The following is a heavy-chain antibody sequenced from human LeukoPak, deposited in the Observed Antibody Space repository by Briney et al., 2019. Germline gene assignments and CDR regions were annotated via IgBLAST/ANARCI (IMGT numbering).Heavy chain of an antibody. CDR3: ARHGGMVRGFYDGFDI. Sequence: PSETLSLTCTVSGGSITSYYWSWIRQPPGKGLEWIWCAYYSGTTSYNPSLKSRVTISIDTSKNQFSLKLSSVTAADTAVYYFARHGGMVRGFYDGFDIWGHGTVVPVSS. D-gene: IGHD3-10*01. V-gene: IGHV4-59*08. CDR2: AYYSGTT. J-gene: IGHJ3*02. CDR1: GGSITSYY.